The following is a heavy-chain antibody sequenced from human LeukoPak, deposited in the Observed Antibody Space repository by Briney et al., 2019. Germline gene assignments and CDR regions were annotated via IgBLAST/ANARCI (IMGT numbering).Heavy chain of an antibody. D-gene: IGHD3-10*01. CDR2: IRGDGSMT. Sequence: GGSLRLSCAASGYTLSTHWIYCVRQAPRKELVWVSRIRGDGSMTIFADSVKGRFTISRDNAKDTLFLQMTSLRVEDTAVYSCASLLTPYHGSGGGGVDVWGQGTTVTVSS. J-gene: IGHJ6*02. V-gene: IGHV3-74*01. CDR3: ASLLTPYHGSGGGGVDV. CDR1: GYTLSTHW.